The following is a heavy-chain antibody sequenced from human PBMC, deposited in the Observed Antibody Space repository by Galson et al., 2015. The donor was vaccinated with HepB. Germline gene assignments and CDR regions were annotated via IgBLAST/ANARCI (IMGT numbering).Heavy chain of an antibody. Sequence: SVKVSCKASGYTFTSYYMHWVRQAPGQGLEWMGIINPSGGSTSYAQKFQGRVTMTRDTSTSTVCMELSSLRSEDTAVYYCARDLPKDVVVPAAIPEADYWGQGTLVTVSS. J-gene: IGHJ4*02. CDR3: ARDLPKDVVVPAAIPEADY. CDR1: GYTFTSYY. CDR2: INPSGGST. D-gene: IGHD2-2*02. V-gene: IGHV1-46*01.